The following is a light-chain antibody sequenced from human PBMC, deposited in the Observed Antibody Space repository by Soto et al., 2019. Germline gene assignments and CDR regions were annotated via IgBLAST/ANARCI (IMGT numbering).Light chain of an antibody. J-gene: IGKJ1*01. CDR1: QIISNY. CDR2: LAS. CDR3: QQSYSSPRT. Sequence: DIQMTHSPSSLSSSVVYRVTITCRASQIISNYLNWYQQKPGKAPELLIYLASSLQSGVPSRFSGSGSGTDFTLTISSLQPEDFATYYCQQSYSSPRTFGQGTKVDI. V-gene: IGKV1-39*01.